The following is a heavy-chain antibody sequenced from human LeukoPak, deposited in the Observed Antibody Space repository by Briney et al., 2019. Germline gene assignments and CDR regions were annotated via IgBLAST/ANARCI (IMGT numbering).Heavy chain of an antibody. CDR1: GFTFSSYA. CDR3: ARESSLWYSSSWYYFDY. V-gene: IGHV3-23*01. D-gene: IGHD6-13*01. Sequence: PGGSLRLSCAASGFTFSSYAMSWVRQAPGKGLEWVSAISGGGGSTYYADSVKGRFTISRDNSKNTLYLQMNSLRAEDTAVYYCARESSLWYSSSWYYFDYWGQGTLVTVSS. J-gene: IGHJ4*02. CDR2: ISGGGGST.